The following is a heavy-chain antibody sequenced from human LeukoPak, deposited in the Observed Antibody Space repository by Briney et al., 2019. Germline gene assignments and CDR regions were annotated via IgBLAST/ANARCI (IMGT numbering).Heavy chain of an antibody. CDR2: ISSSGSTI. Sequence: PGGSLRLSCAASGFTFSDYYMSWIRQAPGKGLEWVSYISSSGSTIYYADSVKGRFTISRDNAKNSLYLQMNSLRAEDTAVYYCARTTLYDYVWGSYSDYWGQGTLVTVSS. CDR1: GFTFSDYY. CDR3: ARTTLYDYVWGSYSDY. J-gene: IGHJ4*02. D-gene: IGHD3-16*01. V-gene: IGHV3-11*01.